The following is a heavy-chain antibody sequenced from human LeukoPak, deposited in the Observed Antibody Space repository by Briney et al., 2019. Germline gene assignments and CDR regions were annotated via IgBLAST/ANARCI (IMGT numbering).Heavy chain of an antibody. CDR3: ATAPILRGEGGEHYEYGMDV. V-gene: IGHV4-4*02. Sequence: PSETLSLTCAVSVGSISSGNWWSWVRQSPGKGLEWIGEIYHNGTPNYSPSLKSRVTISADTFKNHFSLKLTSVTAADTAVYYCATAPILRGEGGEHYEYGMDVWGQGTTAIVSS. J-gene: IGHJ6*02. D-gene: IGHD2-2*02. CDR1: VGSISSGNW. CDR2: IYHNGTP.